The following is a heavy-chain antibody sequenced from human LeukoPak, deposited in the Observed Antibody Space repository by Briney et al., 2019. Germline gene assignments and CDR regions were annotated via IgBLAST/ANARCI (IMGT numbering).Heavy chain of an antibody. CDR1: GDSVSSNSAA. D-gene: IGHD2-15*01. J-gene: IGHJ5*02. CDR3: ARDQCSGGSCYPPPYNWFDP. Sequence: SQTLSLTCAISGDSVSSNSAAWNWIRQSPSRGLEWLGRTYYRSKLYNDYAVSVKSRITINPDTSKNQFSLQLNSVTPEDTAVYYCARDQCSGGSCYPPPYNWFDPWGQGTLVTVSS. CDR2: TYYRSKLYN. V-gene: IGHV6-1*01.